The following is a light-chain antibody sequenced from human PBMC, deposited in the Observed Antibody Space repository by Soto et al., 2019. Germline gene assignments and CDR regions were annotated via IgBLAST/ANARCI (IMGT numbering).Light chain of an antibody. V-gene: IGLV3-9*01. J-gene: IGLJ1*01. CDR1: NIGSKN. Sequence: SYELTQPLSVSVALGQTATITCGGNNIGSKNVHWYQQTPGQAPVLVIYRDSNRPSGIPERFSGSNSGNTATLTISRAQAGDEADYYCQVWDSSTGVFGTGTKLTVL. CDR2: RDS. CDR3: QVWDSSTGV.